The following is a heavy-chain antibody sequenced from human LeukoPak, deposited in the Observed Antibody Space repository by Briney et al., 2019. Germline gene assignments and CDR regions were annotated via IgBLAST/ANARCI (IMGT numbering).Heavy chain of an antibody. Sequence: GGSLRLSCAASGFTFSSYAMSWVRQAPGKGLEWVSAISGSGGSTYYADSVKGRFTISRDNSKNTLYLQMNSLRAEDTAVYYCSRWQVYHYFDYWGQGTLVTVSS. D-gene: IGHD6-19*01. J-gene: IGHJ4*02. V-gene: IGHV3-23*01. CDR3: SRWQVYHYFDY. CDR1: GFTFSSYA. CDR2: ISGSGGST.